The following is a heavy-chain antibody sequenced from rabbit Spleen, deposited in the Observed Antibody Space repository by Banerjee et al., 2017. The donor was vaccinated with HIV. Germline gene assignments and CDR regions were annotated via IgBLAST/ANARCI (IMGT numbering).Heavy chain of an antibody. V-gene: IGHV1S45*01. J-gene: IGHJ4*01. CDR1: GVSFRDRDV. D-gene: IGHD1-1*01. CDR2: INTATGKA. CDR3: ARDLVGVIGWNFNL. Sequence: ELLGESGGGLVKHEGSLTLTCQAAGVSFRDRDVMSWVRQAPGKGLEWFACINTATGKAVYASWAKGRFTISKTSSNTVTLQMTSLTAADTATCFCARDLVGVIGWNFNLWGPGTLVTVS.